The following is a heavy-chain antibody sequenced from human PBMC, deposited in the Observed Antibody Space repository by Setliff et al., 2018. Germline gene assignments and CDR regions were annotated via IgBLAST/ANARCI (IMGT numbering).Heavy chain of an antibody. CDR2: IYTNGGT. D-gene: IGHD1-1*01. CDR3: ARSDDNFQYPDY. Sequence: SETLSLTCSVSGASISSGNDFWNWIRQPAGKGLEWIGNIYTNGGTDYSPSLRSRVTISLGTSKNHFSLQLTSVTAADTAIYYCARSDDNFQYPDYWGQGTLVTV. CDR1: GASISSGNDF. J-gene: IGHJ4*01. V-gene: IGHV4-61*09.